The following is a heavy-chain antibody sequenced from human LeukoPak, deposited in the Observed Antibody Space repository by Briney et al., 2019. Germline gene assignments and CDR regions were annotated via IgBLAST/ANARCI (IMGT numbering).Heavy chain of an antibody. CDR1: GGSIVNYY. V-gene: IGHV4-4*07. Sequence: SETLSLTCTVSGGSIVNYYWSWIRQPAGKGLEWIGRIHTSESTNYNPSLKSRLTMSVDTSKNQFSLKLRSVTAADTAVYYCARGVYSGSYCYFDYWGQGTLVTVSS. CDR2: IHTSEST. J-gene: IGHJ4*02. D-gene: IGHD1-26*01. CDR3: ARGVYSGSYCYFDY.